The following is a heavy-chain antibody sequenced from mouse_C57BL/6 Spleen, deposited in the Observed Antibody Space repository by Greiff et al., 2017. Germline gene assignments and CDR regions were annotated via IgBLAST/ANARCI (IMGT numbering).Heavy chain of an antibody. CDR1: GYTFTSYW. J-gene: IGHJ4*01. CDR2: IHPNSGST. Sequence: VQLQQPGAELVKPGASVKLSCKASGYTFTSYWMHWVKQRPGQGLEWIGMIHPNSGSTNYNEKFKSKATLTVDKSSSTAYMQLSSLTSEDSAVYYCASITTLPHYYAMDYWGQGTSVTVSS. CDR3: ASITTLPHYYAMDY. V-gene: IGHV1-64*01. D-gene: IGHD1-1*01.